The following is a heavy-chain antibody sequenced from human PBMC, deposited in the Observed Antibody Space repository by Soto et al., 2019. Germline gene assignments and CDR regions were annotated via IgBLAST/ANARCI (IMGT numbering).Heavy chain of an antibody. J-gene: IGHJ6*02. V-gene: IGHV1-18*01. CDR2: ISGYNGDT. Sequence: QGQLVQSGAEVKKPGASVKVSCKASGYTFTRYGISWVRQAPGQGLEWMGWISGYNGDTKYAQKFQGRVTMTIDTSTTTVYMERRSLTSDDTAVYYCAKNGQPPYYYYGMDVWGQGTTVTVSS. CDR3: AKNGQPPYYYYGMDV. CDR1: GYTFTRYG. D-gene: IGHD2-8*01.